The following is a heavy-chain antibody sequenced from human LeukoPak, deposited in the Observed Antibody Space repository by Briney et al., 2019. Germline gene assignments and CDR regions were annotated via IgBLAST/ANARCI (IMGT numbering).Heavy chain of an antibody. CDR3: AKGLGYCSGGSCQQFDY. CDR2: ISGSGGST. Sequence: PGGSLRLSCAASGFTFSGYGMSWVRQAPGKGPKWVSAISGSGGSTYYADSVKGRITISRDNSQNTLYLQMNSLRAEDTAVYYCAKGLGYCSGGSCQQFDYWGQGTLVTVSS. J-gene: IGHJ4*02. V-gene: IGHV3-23*01. D-gene: IGHD2-15*01. CDR1: GFTFSGYG.